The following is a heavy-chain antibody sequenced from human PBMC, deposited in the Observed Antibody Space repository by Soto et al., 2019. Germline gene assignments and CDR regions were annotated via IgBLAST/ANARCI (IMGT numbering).Heavy chain of an antibody. CDR2: ISYDGSNK. V-gene: IGHV3-30-3*01. CDR3: ARVRDSSGYYAFDY. CDR1: GFTFSNDA. Sequence: QVQLVESGGGVVQPGRSLRLSCAASGFTFSNDAMHWVRQAPGKGLEWVAVISYDGSNKYYSDSVKGRFTISRDNSKNTLYLQMNSLRAEDTAVYYCARVRDSSGYYAFDYWGQGTLVTVSS. J-gene: IGHJ4*02. D-gene: IGHD3-22*01.